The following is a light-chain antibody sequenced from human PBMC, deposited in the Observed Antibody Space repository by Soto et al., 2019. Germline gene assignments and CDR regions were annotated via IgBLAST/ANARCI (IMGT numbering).Light chain of an antibody. J-gene: IGKJ1*01. CDR2: DAS. CDR1: QNINDW. CDR3: QQYNSYSGA. V-gene: IGKV1-5*01. Sequence: DIQMTQSPSALSASVGDRVTSTCRASQNINDWLAWYQQKPGKAPKLLIYDASSLERGVPSRFSGSGSGTEFTLTINSLQPADFGTYYCQQYNSYSGAFGQGTKVDIK.